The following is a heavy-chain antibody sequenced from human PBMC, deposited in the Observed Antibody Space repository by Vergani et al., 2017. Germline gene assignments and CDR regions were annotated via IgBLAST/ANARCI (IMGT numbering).Heavy chain of an antibody. CDR3: AREGVRRCCIVGAPDL. V-gene: IGHV3-7*01. J-gene: IGHJ4*02. CDR2: IKEDGTEK. Sequence: EVQLVESGGDFVQPGGSLTLSCAASGFTVGHYWMSWVRQAPGKGLEWVANIKEDGTEKYYLDSVKGRFTISRDIAENSIYLEMNSLRVEDTAVYYCAREGVRRCCIVGAPDLRVQGTHVTVSS. D-gene: IGHD1-26*01. CDR1: GFTVGHYW.